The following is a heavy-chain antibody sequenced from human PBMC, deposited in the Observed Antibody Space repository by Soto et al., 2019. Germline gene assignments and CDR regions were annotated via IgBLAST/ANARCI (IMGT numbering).Heavy chain of an antibody. D-gene: IGHD2-15*01. CDR3: AKDRADIGMVDAFDI. Sequence: EVHLLESGGGFVQPGGSLRLSCAASGFTFSTYAMTWVRQGPGKGLEYLSAISGSGDTTYYPDSVKGRFTISRDNSKNTLYLQMNSLRAEDTAVYYCAKDRADIGMVDAFDIWGQGTMVTVSS. CDR2: ISGSGDTT. J-gene: IGHJ3*02. CDR1: GFTFSTYA. V-gene: IGHV3-23*01.